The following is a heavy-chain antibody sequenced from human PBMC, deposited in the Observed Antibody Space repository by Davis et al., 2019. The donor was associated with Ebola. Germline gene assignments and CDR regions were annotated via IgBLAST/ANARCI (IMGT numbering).Heavy chain of an antibody. D-gene: IGHD3-16*02. Sequence: SLKISCAASGFTFDDYAMHWVRQAPGKGLEWVSGISWNSGSIGYADSVKGRFTISRDNAKNSLYLQMNSLRDEDTAVYYCARDLYDYIWGSYRLSFDYWGQGTLVTVSS. CDR2: ISWNSGSI. CDR3: ARDLYDYIWGSYRLSFDY. CDR1: GFTFDDYA. V-gene: IGHV3-9*01. J-gene: IGHJ4*02.